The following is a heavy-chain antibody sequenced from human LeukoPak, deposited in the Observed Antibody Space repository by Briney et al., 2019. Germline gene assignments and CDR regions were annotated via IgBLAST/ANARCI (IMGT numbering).Heavy chain of an antibody. CDR3: AKINRDSSGYSSFDY. Sequence: GGSLRLSCAASGFTFSDFGMHWVRQAPRKGLEWVAFIRYDGGNKLYTDSVKGRFTISRDNSKNTLYLQMSSLRAEDTAVYYCAKINRDSSGYSSFDYWGQGTLVTVSS. D-gene: IGHD3-22*01. CDR2: IRYDGGNK. V-gene: IGHV3-30*02. J-gene: IGHJ4*01. CDR1: GFTFSDFG.